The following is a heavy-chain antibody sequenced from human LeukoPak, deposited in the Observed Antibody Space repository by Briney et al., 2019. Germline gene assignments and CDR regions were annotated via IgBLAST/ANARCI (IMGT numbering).Heavy chain of an antibody. J-gene: IGHJ1*01. CDR3: ARDSSQLLGLTRYCSSTSCHIPSQH. D-gene: IGHD2-2*01. CDR2: INPNSGGT. V-gene: IGHV1-2*02. CDR1: GYTFTGYY. Sequence: GASVKVSCKASGYTFTGYYMHWVRQAPGQGLEWMGWINPNSGGTNYSQKFQGRVTMTRDTSISTAYMELSRLRSDDTAVYYCARDSSQLLGLTRYCSSTSCHIPSQHWGQGALVTLSS.